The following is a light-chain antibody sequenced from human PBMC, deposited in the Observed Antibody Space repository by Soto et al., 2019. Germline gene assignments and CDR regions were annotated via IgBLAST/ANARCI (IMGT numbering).Light chain of an antibody. CDR1: QSISSW. CDR3: QQYNTFWT. J-gene: IGKJ1*01. V-gene: IGKV1-5*01. Sequence: DIQMTQSPSSLSASVGDRVTITFRASQSISSWLAWYQQKPGKAPKLLIYDVSSLESGVPSRFSGSGSGTEFNLTISSLQPDDFATYYCQQYNTFWTFGQGTKVDI. CDR2: DVS.